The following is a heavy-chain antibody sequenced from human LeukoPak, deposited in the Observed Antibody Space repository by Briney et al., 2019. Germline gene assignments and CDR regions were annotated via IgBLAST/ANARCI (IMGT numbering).Heavy chain of an antibody. J-gene: IGHJ4*02. D-gene: IGHD1-26*01. Sequence: SETLSLTCTVSGGSISSYYWSWIRQPPGKGLEWIGYIYYSGSTNYNPSLKSRVTISVDTSKNPFSLKLSSVTAADTAVYYCARAEGGIVGAYYFDYWGQGTLVTVSS. CDR3: ARAEGGIVGAYYFDY. V-gene: IGHV4-59*01. CDR2: IYYSGST. CDR1: GGSISSYY.